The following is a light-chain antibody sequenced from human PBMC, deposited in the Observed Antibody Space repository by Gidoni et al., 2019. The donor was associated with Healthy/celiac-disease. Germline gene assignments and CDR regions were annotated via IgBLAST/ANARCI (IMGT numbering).Light chain of an antibody. J-gene: IGKJ4*01. CDR3: QQYGSSPPLT. V-gene: IGKV3-20*01. CDR2: GAS. Sequence: ETVLTQSPGTLSLSPGERATISCRASQSVSSSYLAWYQQKPGQAPRLLIYGASSRATGIPDRFSGSGSGTDFTLTISRLEPEDFAVYYCQQYGSSPPLTFGGGTKVEIK. CDR1: QSVSSSY.